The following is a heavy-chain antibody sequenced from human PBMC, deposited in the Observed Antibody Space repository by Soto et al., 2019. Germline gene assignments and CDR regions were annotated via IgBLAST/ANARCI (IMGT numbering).Heavy chain of an antibody. CDR1: GGTFSSYA. J-gene: IGHJ4*02. V-gene: IGHV1-69*06. CDR3: ASSKIAVAGACFDY. D-gene: IGHD6-19*01. CDR2: IIPIFGTA. Sequence: ASVKVSCKASGGTFSSYAISWVRQAPGQGLEWMGGIIPIFGTANYAQKFRGRVTITADKSTSTAYMELSSLRSEDTAVYYCASSKIAVAGACFDYWGQGTLVTVSS.